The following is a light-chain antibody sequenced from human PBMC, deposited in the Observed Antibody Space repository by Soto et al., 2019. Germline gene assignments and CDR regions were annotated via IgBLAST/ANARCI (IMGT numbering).Light chain of an antibody. CDR1: QSLADSDGNTF. Sequence: DSVMTQSPFSLPVTLGQPASISCRSSQSLADSDGNTFLKWFQQRPGPSPKRLIHKVSDRDSGVPDRISGSGSGTNFTLRITGVEAEDVGVYYCMQGRQWPDTFGLGT. V-gene: IGKV2-30*01. CDR2: KVS. CDR3: MQGRQWPDT. J-gene: IGKJ2*01.